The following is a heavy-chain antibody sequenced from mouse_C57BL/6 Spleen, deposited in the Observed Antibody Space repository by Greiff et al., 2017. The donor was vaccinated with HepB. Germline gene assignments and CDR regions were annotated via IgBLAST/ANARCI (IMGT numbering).Heavy chain of an antibody. V-gene: IGHV2-9*02. CDR1: GFSLTSYG. CDR3: ARLEDI. J-gene: IGHJ2*01. CDR2: IWAGGST. Sequence: VHLVESGPGLVAPSQSLSITCTVSGFSLTSYGVHWVRQPPGKGLEWLGVIWAGGSTNYNSALMSRLSISKDNSKSKVFLKMNSLQPDDTAMYYCARLEDIWGQGTTLTVSS. D-gene: IGHD1-3*01.